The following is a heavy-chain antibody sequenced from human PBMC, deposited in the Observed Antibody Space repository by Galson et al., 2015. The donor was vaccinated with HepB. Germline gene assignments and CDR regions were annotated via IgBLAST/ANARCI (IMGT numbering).Heavy chain of an antibody. Sequence: SLRLSCAASGFTFSNYAMSWVRRAPGKGLEWVSAISDGGDDTYYADSVRGRFTISRDNFRNTLYLQMNGLRAEDTAAYYCVKWARPGYGYFSEGFDVWGQGTMVTVSS. J-gene: IGHJ3*01. D-gene: IGHD2-2*03. CDR1: GFTFSNYA. CDR2: ISDGGDDT. CDR3: VKWARPGYGYFSEGFDV. V-gene: IGHV3-23*01.